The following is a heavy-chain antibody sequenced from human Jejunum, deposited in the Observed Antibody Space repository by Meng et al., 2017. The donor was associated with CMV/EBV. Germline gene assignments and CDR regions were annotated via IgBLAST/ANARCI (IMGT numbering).Heavy chain of an antibody. Sequence: GFTFRSYSMNWVRKAPGKGLEWVSSITSDSTYIYYADSVKGRFTISRDNAKNSLYLQMNSLRAEDTAVYYCARAGLYGSGLGYWGQGTLVTVSS. CDR3: ARAGLYGSGLGY. CDR2: ITSDSTYI. CDR1: GFTFRSYS. J-gene: IGHJ4*01. D-gene: IGHD6-19*01. V-gene: IGHV3-21*01.